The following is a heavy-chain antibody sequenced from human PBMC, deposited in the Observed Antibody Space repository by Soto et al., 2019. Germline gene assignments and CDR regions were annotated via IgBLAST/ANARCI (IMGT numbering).Heavy chain of an antibody. Sequence: EVQLLESGGNLVHPGGSLRLSCGASGFTFSNFAMSWVRQAPGRGLACASGLSDSGTSTYYADSVRGRFSISRDNSNIMLYLRMNNLRDDDTAVYYCDRTLIGVNTHRYWYYYAVGVWGPGTTVTIS. V-gene: IGHV3-23*01. CDR1: GFTFSNFA. D-gene: IGHD2-8*01. CDR3: DRTLIGVNTHRYWYYYAVGV. J-gene: IGHJ6*02. CDR2: LSDSGTST.